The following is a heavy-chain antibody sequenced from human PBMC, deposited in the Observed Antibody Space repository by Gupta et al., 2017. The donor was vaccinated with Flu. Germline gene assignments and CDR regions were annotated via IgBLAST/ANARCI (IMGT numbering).Heavy chain of an antibody. D-gene: IGHD4-17*01. CDR1: GFTFSSYS. CDR3: ARVYHDYGFYLDY. Sequence: EVQLVESGGGLVKPGGSLRLSCAASGFTFSSYSMNWVRQAPGKGLEWVSSISSSSSYIYYADSVKGRFTISRDNAKNSLYLQMNSLRAEDTAVYYCARVYHDYGFYLDYWGQGTLVTVSS. J-gene: IGHJ4*02. V-gene: IGHV3-21*01. CDR2: ISSSSSYI.